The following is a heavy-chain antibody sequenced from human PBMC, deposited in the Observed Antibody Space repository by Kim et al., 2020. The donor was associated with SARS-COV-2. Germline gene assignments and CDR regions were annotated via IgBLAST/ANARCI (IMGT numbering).Heavy chain of an antibody. CDR2: INHSGST. Sequence: SETLSLTCAVYGGSFSGYYWSWIRQPPGKGLEWIGEINHSGSTNYNPSLKSRVTISVDTSKNQFSLKLSSVTAADTAVYYCARGPYYYGSGSYKYWGQGT. J-gene: IGHJ4*02. CDR1: GGSFSGYY. CDR3: ARGPYYYGSGSYKY. D-gene: IGHD3-10*01. V-gene: IGHV4-34*01.